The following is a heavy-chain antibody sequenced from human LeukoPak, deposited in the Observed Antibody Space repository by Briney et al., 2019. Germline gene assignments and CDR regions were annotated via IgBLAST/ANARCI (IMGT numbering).Heavy chain of an antibody. V-gene: IGHV3-48*02. CDR1: GFTFSSYS. CDR3: ARGRYSCSWDIFDY. J-gene: IGHJ4*02. Sequence: GGSLRLSCAASGFTFSSYSMNWVRQAPGKGLEWVSYISSSSSTIYYADSVKGRFTISRDNAKNSLYLQMNSLRDEDTAVYYCARGRYSCSWDIFDYWGQGTLVTVSS. D-gene: IGHD6-13*01. CDR2: ISSSSSTI.